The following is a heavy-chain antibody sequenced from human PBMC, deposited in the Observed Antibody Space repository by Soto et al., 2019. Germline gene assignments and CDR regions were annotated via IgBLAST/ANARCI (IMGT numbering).Heavy chain of an antibody. Sequence: SETLSLTCTVSGGSISSGGYYWSWILQHPGKGLEWIGYIYYSGSTYYNPSLKSRVTISVDTSKNQFSLKLSSVTAADTAVYYCARDRQRGSRYYYYGMGVWGQGPTVTLSS. J-gene: IGHJ6*02. V-gene: IGHV4-31*03. CDR3: ARDRQRGSRYYYYGMGV. CDR1: GGSISSGGYY. D-gene: IGHD3-16*01. CDR2: IYYSGST.